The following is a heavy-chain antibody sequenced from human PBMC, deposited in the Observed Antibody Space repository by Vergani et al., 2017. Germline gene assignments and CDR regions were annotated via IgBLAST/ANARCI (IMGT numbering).Heavy chain of an antibody. CDR1: GGSISSGSYY. V-gene: IGHV4-61*02. CDR3: ARGIGAMVSY. J-gene: IGHJ4*02. D-gene: IGHD5-18*01. Sequence: QVQLQESGPGLVKPSQTLSLTCTVSGGSISSGSYYWSWIRQPAGKGLEWIGRIYTSGSTNYNPSLKSRVTISVDTSKNQFSLKLSSLRSEDTAVYYCARGIGAMVSYWGQGTLVTVSS. CDR2: IYTSGST.